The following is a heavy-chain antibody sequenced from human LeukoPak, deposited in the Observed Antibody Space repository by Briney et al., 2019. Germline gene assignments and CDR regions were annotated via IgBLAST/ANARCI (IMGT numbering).Heavy chain of an antibody. CDR1: GFTFSSYS. Sequence: GGSPRLSCAASGFTFSSYSMNWVRQAPGKGLEWVSYISSSSSTIYYADSVKGRFTISRDNAKNSLYLQMNSLRAEDTAVYYCARDIWLTMVRGVIGYWGQGTLVTVSS. CDR3: ARDIWLTMVRGVIGY. V-gene: IGHV3-48*04. CDR2: ISSSSSTI. J-gene: IGHJ4*02. D-gene: IGHD3-10*01.